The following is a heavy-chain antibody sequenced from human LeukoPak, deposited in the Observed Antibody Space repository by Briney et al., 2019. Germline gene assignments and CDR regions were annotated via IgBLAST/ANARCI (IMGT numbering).Heavy chain of an antibody. CDR2: INHSGST. Sequence: SETLSLTCAAYGGSFSGYYWSWIRQPPGKGLEWIGEINHSGSTNYNPSLKSRVTISVDTSKNQFSLKLSSVTAADTAVYYCARVISHCSSTSCYLDYWGQGTLVTVSS. CDR3: ARVISHCSSTSCYLDY. V-gene: IGHV4-34*01. D-gene: IGHD2-2*01. CDR1: GGSFSGYY. J-gene: IGHJ4*02.